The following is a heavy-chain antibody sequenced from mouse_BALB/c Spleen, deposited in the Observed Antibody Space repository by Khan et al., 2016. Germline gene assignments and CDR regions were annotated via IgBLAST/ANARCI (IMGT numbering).Heavy chain of an antibody. CDR3: AREDYSWFSY. Sequence: EVQLQESGPGLVKPSQSLSLTCTVTGYSITSDYAWNWIRQFPGNKLEWMGYINYSGDTHYNPSLKSRISITRDTSKNPFFLHLTSVTAEDTATYYCAREDYSWFSYWGQGTLVTVSA. J-gene: IGHJ3*01. V-gene: IGHV3-2*02. CDR2: INYSGDT. D-gene: IGHD1-1*02. CDR1: GYSITSDYA.